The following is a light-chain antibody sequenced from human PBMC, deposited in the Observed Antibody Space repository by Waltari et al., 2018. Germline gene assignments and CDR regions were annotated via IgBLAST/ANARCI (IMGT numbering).Light chain of an antibody. V-gene: IGLV2-11*01. CDR2: DVG. CDR3: CSYAGSFTWL. CDR1: SGDVGGLKY. J-gene: IGLJ3*02. Sequence: QSALTQPRSVSGSPGQSVAISCTGTSGDVGGLKYFPWYQHTPGKAPKLMIYDVGKRPSGVPDRFSGSKSGNTASLTISGLQAEDEAEYYCCSYAGSFTWLFGGGTKLTVL.